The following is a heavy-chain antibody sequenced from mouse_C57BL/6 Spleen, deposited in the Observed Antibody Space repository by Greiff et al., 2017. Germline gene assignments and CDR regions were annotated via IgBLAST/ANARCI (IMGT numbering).Heavy chain of an antibody. CDR3: ARFWDLYYFDY. D-gene: IGHD4-1*01. J-gene: IGHJ2*01. Sequence: QVQLKESGAELVKPGASVKISCKASGYAFSSYWMNWVKQRPGKGLEWIGQIYPGDGDTNYNGKFKGKATLTADKSSSTAYMQLSSLTSEDSAVYFCARFWDLYYFDYRGQGTTLTVSS. CDR1: GYAFSSYW. CDR2: IYPGDGDT. V-gene: IGHV1-80*01.